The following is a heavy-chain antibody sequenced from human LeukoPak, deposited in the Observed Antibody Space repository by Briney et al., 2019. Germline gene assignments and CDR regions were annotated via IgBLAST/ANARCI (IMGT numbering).Heavy chain of an antibody. D-gene: IGHD3-9*01. J-gene: IGHJ4*02. CDR3: ARDLRHLKYYDIFTGFDY. Sequence: ASVKVSCKASGYTFTSYGISWVRQAPGQGLEWMGWISAYNGNTNYAQKLQGRVTMTTDTSTSTAYMELSSLRSEDTALYRCARDLRHLKYYDIFTGFDYWGQGTLVTVSS. V-gene: IGHV1-18*01. CDR1: GYTFTSYG. CDR2: ISAYNGNT.